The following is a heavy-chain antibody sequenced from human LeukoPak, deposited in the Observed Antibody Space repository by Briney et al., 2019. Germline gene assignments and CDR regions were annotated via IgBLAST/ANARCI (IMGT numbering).Heavy chain of an antibody. CDR1: GYTFTSNH. CDR3: AKLAASETGEGS. V-gene: IGHV1-46*01. D-gene: IGHD6-13*01. J-gene: IGHJ5*02. Sequence: ASVKVSCKASGYTFTSNHIHCVRQAPGQGLEWMGVTNPSGDSTSYAQKFQGRVTMTRDTSTSTVYMELSSLRSEDTAIYYCAKLAASETGEGSWGQGTLVTVSS. CDR2: TNPSGDST.